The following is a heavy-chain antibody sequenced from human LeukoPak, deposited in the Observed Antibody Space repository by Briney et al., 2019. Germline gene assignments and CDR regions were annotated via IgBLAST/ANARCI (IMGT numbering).Heavy chain of an antibody. D-gene: IGHD2-15*01. Sequence: SVKVSCKASGGTFSSYAISWVRQTPGQGLEWMGGIIPIFGTANYAQKFQGRVTITADESTSTAYMELSSLRSEDTAVYYCATYCSGGSCYSHTKYFPHWGQGTLVTVSS. CDR3: ATYCSGGSCYSHTKYFPH. CDR1: GGTFSSYA. CDR2: IIPIFGTA. V-gene: IGHV1-69*13. J-gene: IGHJ1*01.